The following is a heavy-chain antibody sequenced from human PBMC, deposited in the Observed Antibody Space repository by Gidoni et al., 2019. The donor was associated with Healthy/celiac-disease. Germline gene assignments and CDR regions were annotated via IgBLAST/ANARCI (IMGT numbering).Heavy chain of an antibody. D-gene: IGHD3-3*01. CDR1: GFTFSSYW. CDR2: IKQDGSEK. J-gene: IGHJ2*01. CDR3: ARQWRRSGWYFDL. Sequence: EVQLVESGGGLVQPGVSRRLSCAASGFTFSSYWMSWVRQAPGKGLEWVANIKQDGSEKYYVDSVKGRFTISRDNAKNSLYLQMNSLRAEDTAVYYCARQWRRSGWYFDLWGRGTLVTVSS. V-gene: IGHV3-7*01.